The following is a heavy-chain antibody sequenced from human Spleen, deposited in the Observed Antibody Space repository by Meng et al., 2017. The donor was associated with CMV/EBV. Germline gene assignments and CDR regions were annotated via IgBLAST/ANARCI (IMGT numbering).Heavy chain of an antibody. CDR1: GFTFSSYG. CDR3: AKGSFILLLWFGELGY. J-gene: IGHJ4*02. V-gene: IGHV3-30*02. D-gene: IGHD3-10*01. CDR2: IRYDGGNK. Sequence: GGSLRLSCAASGFTFSSYGMHWVRQAPGKGLEWVAFIRYDGGNKYYADSVKGRFTISRDNSKNTLYLQMNSLRAEDTAVYYCAKGSFILLLWFGELGYWGQGTLVTVSS.